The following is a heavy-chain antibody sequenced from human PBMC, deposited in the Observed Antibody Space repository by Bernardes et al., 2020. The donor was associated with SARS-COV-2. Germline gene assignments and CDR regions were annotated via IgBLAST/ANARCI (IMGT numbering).Heavy chain of an antibody. D-gene: IGHD3-22*01. J-gene: IGHJ4*02. Sequence: GSLRLSCAASGFTISNAWMNWVRQPPGKGQEWVGHIKRKTDGGTTEYAAPVKGRFIISRDDSKNTMYLKMKSLKTEDTAVYYCTTGAEIYYDSTGFSYYVDYWCQVTLVTVSS. V-gene: IGHV3-15*07. CDR2: IKRKTDGGTT. CDR3: TTGAEIYYDSTGFSYYVDY. CDR1: GFTISNAW.